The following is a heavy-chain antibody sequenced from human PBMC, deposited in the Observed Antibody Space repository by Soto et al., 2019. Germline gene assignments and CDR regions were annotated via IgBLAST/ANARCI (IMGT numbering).Heavy chain of an antibody. Sequence: GGSLRLSCTASGFTFGDYAMSWFRQAPGKGLEWVGFIRSKAYGGTTEYAASVKGRFTISRDDSKSIAYLQMNSLKTEDTAVYYCTRSRSRVTIFGVVMTIHDMDVWGKGTTVTVSS. CDR1: GFTFGDYA. D-gene: IGHD3-3*01. CDR2: IRSKAYGGTT. J-gene: IGHJ6*03. CDR3: TRSRSRVTIFGVVMTIHDMDV. V-gene: IGHV3-49*03.